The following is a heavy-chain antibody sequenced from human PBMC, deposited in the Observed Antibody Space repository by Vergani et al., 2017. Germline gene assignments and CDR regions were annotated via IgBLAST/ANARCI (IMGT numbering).Heavy chain of an antibody. CDR1: GFTFSSYS. D-gene: IGHD3-22*01. CDR3: ARGSYDSSGSPPRSHYYGMDV. Sequence: EVQLVESGGGLVKPGGSLRLSCAASGFTFSSYSMNWVRQAPGKGLEWVSSISSSSSYIYYADSVKGRFTITRDNAKNSLYLQMNSLRAEDTAVYYCARGSYDSSGSPPRSHYYGMDVWGQGTTVTVSS. CDR2: ISSSSSYI. V-gene: IGHV3-21*01. J-gene: IGHJ6*02.